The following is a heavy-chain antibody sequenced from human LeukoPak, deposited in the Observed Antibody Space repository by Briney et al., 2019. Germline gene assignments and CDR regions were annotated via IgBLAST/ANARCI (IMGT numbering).Heavy chain of an antibody. D-gene: IGHD2-15*01. J-gene: IGHJ4*02. CDR1: GYTFTSYY. CDR2: INPSGGST. V-gene: IGHV1-46*01. CDR3: ARWECSGGSCYPD. Sequence: GASVKVSCKASGYTFTSYYMHWVRQAPGQGLEWMGIINPSGGSTNYAQKLQGRVTMTTDTSTSTAYTELRSLRSDDTAVYYCARWECSGGSCYPDWGQGTLVTVSS.